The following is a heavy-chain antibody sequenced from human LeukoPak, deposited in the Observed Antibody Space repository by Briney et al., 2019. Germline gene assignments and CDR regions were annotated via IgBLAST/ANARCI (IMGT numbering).Heavy chain of an antibody. J-gene: IGHJ4*02. CDR2: IIPIFGTA. Sequence: WASVKVSCKASGGTFSSYAISWVRQAPGQGHEWMGGIIPIFGTANYAQKFQGRVTITADESTSTAYMELSSLRSEDTAVYYCARDSHYYDSSGSVFDYWGQGTLATVSS. CDR1: GGTFSSYA. CDR3: ARDSHYYDSSGSVFDY. V-gene: IGHV1-69*13. D-gene: IGHD3-22*01.